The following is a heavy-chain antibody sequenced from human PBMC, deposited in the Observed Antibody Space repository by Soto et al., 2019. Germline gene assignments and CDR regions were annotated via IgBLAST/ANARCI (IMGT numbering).Heavy chain of an antibody. Sequence: TGRSLRLSCTTSGFTFGDYAMSWFRQAPGKGLEWGGLIRSKAYGETTEYAASVKGRFTISRDDSKSIAYLQMNSLKTDDTAVYYFTRALRYCTSTNCYFAFDFWGPGTMVTVSS. D-gene: IGHD2-2*01. J-gene: IGHJ3*01. CDR2: IRSKAYGETT. CDR3: TRALRYCTSTNCYFAFDF. V-gene: IGHV3-49*03. CDR1: GFTFGDYA.